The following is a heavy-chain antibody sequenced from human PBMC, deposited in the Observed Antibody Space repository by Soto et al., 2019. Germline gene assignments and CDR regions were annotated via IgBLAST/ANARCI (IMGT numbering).Heavy chain of an antibody. V-gene: IGHV4-31*03. Sequence: SLTLTCPVSGGSISSGGYSWSWIRQHPGKGLEWIGYIYYSWSTYYNPSLKSRVTISVDTSKNQFYLKLSSVTAADTAVYYCASYYGGNSFLWFDPWGQGTLVTVSS. CDR3: ASYYGGNSFLWFDP. D-gene: IGHD4-17*01. CDR2: IYYSWST. CDR1: GGSISSGGYS. J-gene: IGHJ5*02.